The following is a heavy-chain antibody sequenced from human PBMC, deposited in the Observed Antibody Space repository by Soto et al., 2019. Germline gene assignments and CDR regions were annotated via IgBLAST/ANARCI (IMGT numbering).Heavy chain of an antibody. Sequence: HPGGSLRLSCAASGFTFNTYWMGWVRQFPGKGLEWVANIKQDGSEKNYVDSVKGRFTISRDNAKKSLYLQMNSLRAEDTAVYYCARENYFDYWGQGTLVTVSS. V-gene: IGHV3-7*04. CDR1: GFTFNTYW. CDR2: IKQDGSEK. CDR3: ARENYFDY. J-gene: IGHJ4*02.